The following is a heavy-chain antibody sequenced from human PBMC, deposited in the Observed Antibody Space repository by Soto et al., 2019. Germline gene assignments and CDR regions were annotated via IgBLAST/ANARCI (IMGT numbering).Heavy chain of an antibody. CDR1: GFTFSTYA. V-gene: IGHV3-23*05. CDR2: IDNSGGIT. Sequence: GGSLRLSCAASGFTFSTYAMSWVRQAPGKGLEWVSTIDNSGGITYYADSVKGRFTISRDNSKNTLYLQMNSLRAEDTAVYYCAANRGYNYYYGMDVWGQGTTVTVSS. J-gene: IGHJ6*02. D-gene: IGHD3-22*01. CDR3: AANRGYNYYYGMDV.